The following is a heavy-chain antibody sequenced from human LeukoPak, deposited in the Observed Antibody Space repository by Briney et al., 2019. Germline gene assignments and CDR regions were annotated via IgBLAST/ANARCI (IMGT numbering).Heavy chain of an antibody. Sequence: GGSLRLSCAASGFTFSSYGMHWVRQAPGKGLEWVAFIRYDGSNKYYADSVKGRFTISRDNSKNTLYLQMNSLRAEDTAVYYCAKDSAVGATTNYYYYMDVWGKGTTVTVSS. CDR3: AKDSAVGATTNYYYYMDV. D-gene: IGHD1-26*01. CDR2: IRYDGSNK. J-gene: IGHJ6*03. CDR1: GFTFSSYG. V-gene: IGHV3-30*02.